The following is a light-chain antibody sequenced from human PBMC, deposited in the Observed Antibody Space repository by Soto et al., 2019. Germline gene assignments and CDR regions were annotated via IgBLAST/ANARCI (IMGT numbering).Light chain of an antibody. CDR2: ENN. V-gene: IGLV1-40*01. Sequence: QSVLTQPPSVSEAPGQRVTISCTGSSSNIGAGYEAHWYQQVPGTAPKLLIYENNNRPSGVSDRFSGSKSGSSASLAITGRQDEDEAEYYCQSYDSSQTGYVFGTGTKVTVL. CDR3: QSYDSSQTGYV. J-gene: IGLJ1*01. CDR1: SSNIGAGYE.